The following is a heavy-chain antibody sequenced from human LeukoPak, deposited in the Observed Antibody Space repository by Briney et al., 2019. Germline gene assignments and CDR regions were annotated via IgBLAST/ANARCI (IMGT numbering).Heavy chain of an antibody. V-gene: IGHV1-2*02. D-gene: IGHD2-8*01. J-gene: IGHJ4*02. CDR3: ARAPLGYCTTNACYAGDY. CDR2: INSNSGGT. Sequence: ASVQVSCKASGYTFTGYFIHWVRQAPGHGLEWMGWINSNSGGTHCAQKFQGRVTMTRDTSISTAYMELSRLSSDDTAVYYCARAPLGYCTTNACYAGDYWGQGTLVTVSS. CDR1: GYTFTGYF.